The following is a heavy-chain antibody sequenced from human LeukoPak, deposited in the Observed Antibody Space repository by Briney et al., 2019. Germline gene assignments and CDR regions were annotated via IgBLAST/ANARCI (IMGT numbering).Heavy chain of an antibody. Sequence: PSETLSLTCTVSGGSISSGDYYWSWIRQPPGKGLEWIGYIYYSGSTYYNPSLKSRVTISVDTSKNQFSLKLSSVTAADTAVYYCARETEEDAFDIWGQGTMVTVSS. D-gene: IGHD7-27*01. V-gene: IGHV4-30-4*08. J-gene: IGHJ3*02. CDR2: IYYSGST. CDR3: ARETEEDAFDI. CDR1: GGSISSGDYY.